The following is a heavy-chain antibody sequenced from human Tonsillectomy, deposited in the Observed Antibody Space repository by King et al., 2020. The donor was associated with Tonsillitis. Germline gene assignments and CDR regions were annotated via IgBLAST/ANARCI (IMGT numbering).Heavy chain of an antibody. V-gene: IGHV1-69*01. CDR1: GGTFSSYT. D-gene: IGHD3-9*01. CDR2: IIPIFGTA. CDR3: SGDHRNGPTEYKAILSGYDASAFDD. Sequence: VQLVESGAEVKKPGSSVKVSCKASGGTFSSYTISWVRQAPGQGLEWMGGIIPIFGTANYAQKFQDRVTITADESTSTAYMELSSLRSEDTAVYYVSGDHRNGPTEYKAILSGYDASAFDDWGQGTLVTVSS. J-gene: IGHJ4*02.